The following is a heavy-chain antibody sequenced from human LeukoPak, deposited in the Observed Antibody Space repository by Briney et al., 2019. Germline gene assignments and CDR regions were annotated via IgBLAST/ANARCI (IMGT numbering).Heavy chain of an antibody. CDR2: VNSDGSDT. D-gene: IGHD3-10*01. CDR1: GFTFSSYW. V-gene: IGHV3-74*01. CDR3: ARDRGGEYYYYYMDV. Sequence: PGGSLRLSCAASGFTFSSYWMHWVRQAPGKGLVWVSRVNSDGSDTIYADSVKGRFTISRDNAKKTLYLQMNSVRAEDTAVYYCARDRGGEYYYYYMDVWGKGTTVTISS. J-gene: IGHJ6*03.